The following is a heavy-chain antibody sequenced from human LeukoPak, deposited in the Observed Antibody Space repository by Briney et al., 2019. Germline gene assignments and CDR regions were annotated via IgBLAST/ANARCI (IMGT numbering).Heavy chain of an antibody. Sequence: SETLSLTCTVSGGSISSYYWSWIRQPPGKGLEWIGYIYYSGSTNYNPSLKSRVTISVDTSKNQFSLKLSSVTAADTAVYYCASKDCSSTSCNHHYYYYGMDVWGQGTTVTVSS. CDR2: IYYSGST. CDR1: GGSISSYY. CDR3: ASKDCSSTSCNHHYYYYGMDV. D-gene: IGHD2-2*01. J-gene: IGHJ6*02. V-gene: IGHV4-59*01.